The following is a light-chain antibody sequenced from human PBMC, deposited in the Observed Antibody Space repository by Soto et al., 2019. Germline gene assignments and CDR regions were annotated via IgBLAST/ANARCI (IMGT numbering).Light chain of an antibody. J-gene: IGLJ2*01. CDR2: GNS. CDR3: QSYDSSLSAV. Sequence: QPVLTQPPSVSGAPGQRVTIYCTGSSSNIGAGYDVHWYQQLPGTAPKLLIYGNSNRPSGVPDRFSGSKSGTSASLAITGLQAEDEADYYCQSYDSSLSAVFGAGTKLTVL. V-gene: IGLV1-40*01. CDR1: SSNIGAGYD.